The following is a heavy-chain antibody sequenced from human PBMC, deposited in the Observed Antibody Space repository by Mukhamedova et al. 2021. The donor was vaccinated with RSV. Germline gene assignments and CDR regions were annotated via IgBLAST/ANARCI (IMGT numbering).Heavy chain of an antibody. D-gene: IGHD2-2*01. J-gene: IGHJ6*03. Sequence: EWIGYIYYSGSTNYNPSLKSRVTISVDTSKNQFSLKLSSVTAADMAVYYCARTFHSSNYDYYYYMDVWGKGTTVTVSS. CDR3: ARTFHSSNYDYYYYMDV. V-gene: IGHV4-59*01. CDR2: IYYSGST.